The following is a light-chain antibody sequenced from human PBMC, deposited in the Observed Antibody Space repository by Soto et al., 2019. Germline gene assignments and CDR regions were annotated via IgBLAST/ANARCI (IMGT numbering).Light chain of an antibody. J-gene: IGLJ2*01. V-gene: IGLV2-23*02. CDR3: CSYVGIRNFV. CDR2: EVN. Sequence: QAALTQPDSPSGSPGQSITISCTGSSSDIGGFDLVSWYQQHPGNTPKLLLYEVNKRPSGVSNRFSGSKSGNTASLTISGLQADDEAYYYCCSYVGIRNFVFGGGTKVTVL. CDR1: SSDIGGFDL.